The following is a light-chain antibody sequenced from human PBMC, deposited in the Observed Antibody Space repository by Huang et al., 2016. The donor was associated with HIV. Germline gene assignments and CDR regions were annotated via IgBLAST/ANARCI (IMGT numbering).Light chain of an antibody. J-gene: IGKJ2*01. CDR3: QQYNKWPPYT. V-gene: IGKV3-15*01. CDR1: ESILRN. CDR2: GAS. Sequence: VMTQSPATLSVSPGERATLSCRASESILRNLAWYQQRPGQTPRPLIYGASGRPPGIPDRFRGSGSGTEFSLTISSLQSEDFAVYYCQQYNKWPPYTYGQGTKLEIK.